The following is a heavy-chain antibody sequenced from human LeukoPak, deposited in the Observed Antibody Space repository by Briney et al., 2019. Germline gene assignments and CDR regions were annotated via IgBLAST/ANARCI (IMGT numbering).Heavy chain of an antibody. CDR2: INPKSGDT. V-gene: IGHV1-2*02. D-gene: IGHD7-27*01. CDR1: GYTFIDHY. CDR3: AIHWGSGWYFDL. Sequence: ASVKVSCKASGYTFIDHYLHWVRQAPGQGLEWLGWINPKSGDTNCARDFQGRVTMTRDTSTTTAYMELSSLRSDDTAMYYCAIHWGSGWYFDLWGRGTQVTVSS. J-gene: IGHJ2*01.